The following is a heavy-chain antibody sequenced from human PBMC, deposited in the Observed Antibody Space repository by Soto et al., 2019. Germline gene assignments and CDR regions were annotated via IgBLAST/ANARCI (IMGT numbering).Heavy chain of an antibody. CDR1: GGSISSYY. J-gene: IGHJ4*02. D-gene: IGHD3-3*01. Sequence: SETLSLTCTVSGGSISSYYWSWIRQPPGKGLEWIGYIYYSGSTNYNPSLKSRVTISVDTSKNQFSLKLSSVTAADTAVYYCARENYDFWSGYYDYWGQGTLVNVSS. CDR2: IYYSGST. CDR3: ARENYDFWSGYYDY. V-gene: IGHV4-59*01.